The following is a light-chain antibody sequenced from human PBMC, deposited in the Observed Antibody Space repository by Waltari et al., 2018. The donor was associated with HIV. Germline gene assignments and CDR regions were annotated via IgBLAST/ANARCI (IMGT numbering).Light chain of an antibody. CDR1: SSDVGGYNY. V-gene: IGLV2-11*01. CDR3: CSYAGGYTLV. Sequence: QSALTQPRSVSGSPGQSVTISCTGTSSDVGGYNYASWYQQHPGKAPKLMIYDVTKRPAGVPDRFAGSKSGNTASLTISGLQAEDEADYFCCSYAGGYTLVFGGGTKLTVL. CDR2: DVT. J-gene: IGLJ3*02.